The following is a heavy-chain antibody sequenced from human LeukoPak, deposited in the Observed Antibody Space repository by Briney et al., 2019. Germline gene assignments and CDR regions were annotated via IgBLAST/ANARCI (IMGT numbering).Heavy chain of an antibody. D-gene: IGHD2-2*01. CDR2: IYTSGST. V-gene: IGHV4-4*07. Sequence: SETLSLTCTVSGGSISSYYWSWIRQPAGKGLERIGRIYTSGSTNYNPSLKSRVTMSVDTSKNQFSLKLSSVTAADTAVYYCAREREGIVVPAAPTYFDYWGQGTLVTVSS. CDR1: GGSISSYY. CDR3: AREREGIVVPAAPTYFDY. J-gene: IGHJ4*02.